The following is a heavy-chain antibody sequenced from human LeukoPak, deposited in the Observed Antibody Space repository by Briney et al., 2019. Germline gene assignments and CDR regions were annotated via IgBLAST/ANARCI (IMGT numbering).Heavy chain of an antibody. J-gene: IGHJ4*02. CDR3: AKWGPYDSSGSDDY. CDR1: GXTFSSYG. Sequence: PGRSLRLSCAASGXTFSSYGMHWVRQAPGKGLEWVAFISYDEINQYYADSVKGRFTISRDNSRNTLFLQMNSLRAEDTAVYYCAKWGPYDSSGSDDYWGQGSLVTVSS. V-gene: IGHV3-30*18. CDR2: ISYDEINQ. D-gene: IGHD3-22*01.